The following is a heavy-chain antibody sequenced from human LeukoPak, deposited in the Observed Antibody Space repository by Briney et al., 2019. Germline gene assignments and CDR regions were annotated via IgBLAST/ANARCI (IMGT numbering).Heavy chain of an antibody. CDR3: ARLETSWRGDY. CDR1: GASIISDIYY. J-gene: IGHJ4*02. V-gene: IGHV4-39*01. Sequence: KPSETLSLTCTVSGASIISDIYYWGWIRQPPGKGLEWIGTISYSGSTYYNPSLKSRVSISVDTSKNQFSLKLSSVTAADTAVYCCARLETSWRGDYWGQGTLVTVSS. D-gene: IGHD1-26*01. CDR2: ISYSGST.